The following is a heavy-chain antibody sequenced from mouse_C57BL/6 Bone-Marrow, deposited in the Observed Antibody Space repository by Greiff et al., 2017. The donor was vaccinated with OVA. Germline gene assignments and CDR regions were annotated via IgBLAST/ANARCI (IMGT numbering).Heavy chain of an antibody. D-gene: IGHD2-5*01. V-gene: IGHV1-15*01. Sequence: QVQLQQSGAELVRPGASVTLSCKASGYTFTDYEMHWVKQTPVHGLEWIGAIDPETGGTAYNQKFKGKAILTADKSSSTAYMELRSLTSEDSAVYDCTGGYSNYYAMEYWGQGTSVTVSA. CDR2: IDPETGGT. CDR3: TGGYSNYYAMEY. CDR1: GYTFTDYE. J-gene: IGHJ4*01.